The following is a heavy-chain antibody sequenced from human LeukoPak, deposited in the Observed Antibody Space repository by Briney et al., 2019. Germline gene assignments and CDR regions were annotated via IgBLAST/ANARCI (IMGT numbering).Heavy chain of an antibody. CDR3: AKDRGSGSSYPYYFDY. CDR1: GFTFSSYA. J-gene: IGHJ4*02. CDR2: ISDSGGST. D-gene: IGHD3-10*01. Sequence: GGSLRLSCAASGFTFSSYAMRWVRQAPGKGLEWVSGISDSGGSTSNADSLKGRFTISRDNSKSTLYLQMNSLRAGDTAVYYCAKDRGSGSSYPYYFDYWGQGTLVTVSS. V-gene: IGHV3-23*01.